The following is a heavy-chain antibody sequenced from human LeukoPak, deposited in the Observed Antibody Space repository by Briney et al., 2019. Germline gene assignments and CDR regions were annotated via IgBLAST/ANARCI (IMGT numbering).Heavy chain of an antibody. V-gene: IGHV5-51*01. D-gene: IGHD2-21*02. CDR1: GYSFTSYW. Sequence: GESLKISCKGSGYSFTSYWIGWVRQVPGKGLEWMGIIYPGDSDTRYSPSFQGQVTISADKSISTAYLQWSSLKASDTAMYYCARSRAGVVVTAYFDYWGQGTLVTVSS. J-gene: IGHJ4*02. CDR3: ARSRAGVVVTAYFDY. CDR2: IYPGDSDT.